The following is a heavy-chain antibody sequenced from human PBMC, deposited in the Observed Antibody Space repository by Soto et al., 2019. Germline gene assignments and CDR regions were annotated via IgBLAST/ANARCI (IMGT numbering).Heavy chain of an antibody. CDR3: ARKGSGDYALDY. CDR2: IYWDDVK. CDR1: GFSLSTGGVG. V-gene: IGHV2-5*02. Sequence: QITLKESGPTLVKPTQTLTLTCTLSGFSLSTGGVGVGWIRQSPGKALEWLAVIYWDDVKHYSPSLERRLTITKDTSESEVVLTMPTMDPVHTATYYCARKGSGDYALDYWGQGILVTVSS. D-gene: IGHD4-17*01. J-gene: IGHJ4*02.